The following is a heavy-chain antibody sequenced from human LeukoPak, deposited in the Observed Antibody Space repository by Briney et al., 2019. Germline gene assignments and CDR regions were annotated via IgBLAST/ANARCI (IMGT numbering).Heavy chain of an antibody. Sequence: GASVKVSCKASGYTFTSYDINWVRQATGQGLEWMGWMNPNSGNTGYAQKFQGRVTMTRNTSISTAYMELSSLRSEDTAVYYCAREACSGGSCSNWYFDLWGRGTLATVSS. CDR3: AREACSGGSCSNWYFDL. D-gene: IGHD2-15*01. J-gene: IGHJ2*01. V-gene: IGHV1-8*01. CDR1: GYTFTSYD. CDR2: MNPNSGNT.